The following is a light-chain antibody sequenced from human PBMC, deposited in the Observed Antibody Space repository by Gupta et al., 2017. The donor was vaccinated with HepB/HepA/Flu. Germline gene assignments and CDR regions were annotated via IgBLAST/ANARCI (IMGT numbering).Light chain of an antibody. CDR2: VNN. Sequence: QSVVPQPPSASGPPGQRVTISCSGSNSNIGHNAVNWYQHVPGSAPQLLIDVNNQRTAGVPDRFSGSKYDTSASLAISGLQAEEEADYYCATWDDSRNSAVFGGGTKLTVL. V-gene: IGLV1-44*01. J-gene: IGLJ2*01. CDR3: ATWDDSRNSAV. CDR1: NSNIGHNA.